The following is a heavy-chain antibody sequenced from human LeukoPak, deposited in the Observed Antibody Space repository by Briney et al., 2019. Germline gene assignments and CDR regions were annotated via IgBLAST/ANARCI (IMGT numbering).Heavy chain of an antibody. V-gene: IGHV3-48*04. J-gene: IGHJ4*02. D-gene: IGHD3-22*01. Sequence: GESLRISCEVSGFTFRDYSVNWVRQAPGKGLEWVSYISEDTVTTYYADSVKGRFTVSRDNARNSLYLQMNSLRVEDTAVYYCARERKSGYYYALDYWGQGTLVTVSS. CDR1: GFTFRDYS. CDR3: ARERKSGYYYALDY. CDR2: ISEDTVTT.